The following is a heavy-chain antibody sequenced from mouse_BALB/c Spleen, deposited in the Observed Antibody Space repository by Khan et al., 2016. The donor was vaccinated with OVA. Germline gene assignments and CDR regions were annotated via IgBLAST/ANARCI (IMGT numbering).Heavy chain of an antibody. CDR2: ISPGSGDT. V-gene: IGHV1-77*01. Sequence: QVQLKQSGAELARPGASVKLSCKASGYTFTDYSINWVKQRTGQGLEWIGEISPGSGDTYYNERFKGKATLTADQSSSTAYMQLSSLTSEAAAVYYWARRNYFGYAFAYWGQGTLVTVSA. CDR3: ARRNYFGYAFAY. J-gene: IGHJ3*01. CDR1: GYTFTDYS. D-gene: IGHD1-2*01.